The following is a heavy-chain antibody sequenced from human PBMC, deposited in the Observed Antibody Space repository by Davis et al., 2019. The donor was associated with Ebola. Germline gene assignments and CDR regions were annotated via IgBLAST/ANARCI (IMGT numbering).Heavy chain of an antibody. D-gene: IGHD2-2*01. V-gene: IGHV3-11*06. CDR3: ARHHCSSTSCPEDY. CDR2: ISSSSSYT. J-gene: IGHJ4*02. CDR1: GFTFSDYY. Sequence: GESLKISCAASGFTFSDYYMSWIRQAPGKGLEWVSYISSSSSYTNYADSVKGRFTISRDNAKNSLYLQMNSLRAEDTAVYYCARHHCSSTSCPEDYWGQGTLVTVSS.